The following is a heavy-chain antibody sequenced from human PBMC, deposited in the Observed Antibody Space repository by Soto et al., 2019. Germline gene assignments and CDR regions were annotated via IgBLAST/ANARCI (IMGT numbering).Heavy chain of an antibody. CDR2: IDPSDSYT. J-gene: IGHJ4*02. Sequence: EVQLVQSGAEVKKPGESLRISCKGSGYSFTSYWISWVRQMPGKGLGWMGRIDPSDSYTNYSPSFQGHVTISADKSISTAYLQWSSLKASDTAMYYCARRGSIRFLASGRGGYKDYWGQGTLVTVSS. CDR3: ARRGSIRFLASGRGGYKDY. CDR1: GYSFTSYW. V-gene: IGHV5-10-1*03. D-gene: IGHD3-3*01.